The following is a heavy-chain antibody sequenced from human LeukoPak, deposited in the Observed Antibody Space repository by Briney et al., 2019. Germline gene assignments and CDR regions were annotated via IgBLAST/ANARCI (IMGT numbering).Heavy chain of an antibody. CDR3: ARDPVVPASNWFDP. Sequence: ASVKVSCKASGYTFTGYYMHWVRQAPGQGLEWMGWINPNSGGTNYAQKFRGRVTMTRDTSISTAYMELSRLRSDDTAVYYCARDPVVPASNWFDPWGQGTLVTVSS. CDR2: INPNSGGT. V-gene: IGHV1-2*02. J-gene: IGHJ5*02. CDR1: GYTFTGYY. D-gene: IGHD2-2*01.